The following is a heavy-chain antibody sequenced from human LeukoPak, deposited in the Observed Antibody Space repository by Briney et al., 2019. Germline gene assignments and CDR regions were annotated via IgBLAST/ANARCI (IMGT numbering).Heavy chain of an antibody. CDR3: ARDNDPDYSSSPGWFDL. CDR2: TSSDGSNK. Sequence: GGSMRLSCAASGFTFTDYGMHWVRLAAGKGLEWVGVTSSDGSNKFYADSVKGRFTVSRDNSKNTLYLQMNSLRAEDTAVYYCARDNDPDYSSSPGWFDLWGQGTLVTVSS. J-gene: IGHJ5*02. CDR1: GFTFTDYG. D-gene: IGHD3-22*01. V-gene: IGHV3-30*06.